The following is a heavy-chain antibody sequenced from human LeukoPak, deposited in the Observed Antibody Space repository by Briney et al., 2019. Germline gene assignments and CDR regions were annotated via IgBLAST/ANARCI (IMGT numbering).Heavy chain of an antibody. J-gene: IGHJ4*02. CDR1: GGSISDYY. CDR3: ARELSTGWPGFDS. V-gene: IGHV4-4*07. Sequence: SETLSLTCTVSGGSISDYYWSWIWQPAGKGLEWIGRIYSSGSTNYNPSLKSRVTMSADKSKSQFSLKLSSVTAADTAVYYCARELSTGWPGFDSWGQGTLVTVSS. D-gene: IGHD6-19*01. CDR2: IYSSGST.